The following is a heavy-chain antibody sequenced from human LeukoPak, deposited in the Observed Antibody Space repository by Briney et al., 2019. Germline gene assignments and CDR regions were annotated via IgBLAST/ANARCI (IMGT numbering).Heavy chain of an antibody. CDR3: ARDRSSYPFDY. J-gene: IGHJ4*02. D-gene: IGHD6-13*01. Sequence: ASVKVSCKASGYTFTSYYMHWVRQAPGEGLEWMGIINPSGGSTSYAQKFQGRVTMTRDTSTSTVYMELSSLRSEDTAVYYCARDRSSYPFDYWGQGTLVTVSS. CDR1: GYTFTSYY. CDR2: INPSGGST. V-gene: IGHV1-46*01.